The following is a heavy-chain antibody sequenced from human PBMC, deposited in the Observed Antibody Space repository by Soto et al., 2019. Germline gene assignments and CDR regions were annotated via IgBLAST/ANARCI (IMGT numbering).Heavy chain of an antibody. D-gene: IGHD3-9*01. CDR1: GGTFSSYA. V-gene: IGHV1-69*13. CDR3: ASGLRLVIGSGGDFDY. Sequence: GASVKVSCKASGGTFSSYAISWVRQARGQGLEWMGGIIPIFGTANYAQKFQGRVTITADESTSTAYMELSSLRSEDTAVYYCASGLRLVIGSGGDFDYWGQGTLVTVSS. CDR2: IIPIFGTA. J-gene: IGHJ4*02.